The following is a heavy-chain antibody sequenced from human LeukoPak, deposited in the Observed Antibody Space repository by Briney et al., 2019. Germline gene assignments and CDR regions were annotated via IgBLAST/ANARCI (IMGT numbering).Heavy chain of an antibody. J-gene: IGHJ3*02. Sequence: GGSLRLSCAASGFTVSSNYMSWVRQAPGKGLEWVSVIYSGGSTYYADSVKGRFTISRHNSKNTLYLQMNSLRAEDTAVYYCARGGGSGWYGSAFDTWGQGTMVTVSS. V-gene: IGHV3-53*04. CDR2: IYSGGST. CDR3: ARGGGSGWYGSAFDT. CDR1: GFTVSSNY. D-gene: IGHD6-19*01.